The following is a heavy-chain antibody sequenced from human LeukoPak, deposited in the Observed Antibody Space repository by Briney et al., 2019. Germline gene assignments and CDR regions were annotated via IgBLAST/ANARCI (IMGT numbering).Heavy chain of an antibody. J-gene: IGHJ4*02. V-gene: IGHV1-69*05. CDR3: ARDLLRDYGDYGALGY. D-gene: IGHD4-17*01. CDR1: GGTFSSYA. Sequence: ASVKVSCTASGGTFSSYAISWVRQAPGQGLEWMGRIIPIFGTANYAQKFQGRVTITTDESTSTAYMELSSLRSEDTAVYYCARDLLRDYGDYGALGYWGQGTLVTVSS. CDR2: IIPIFGTA.